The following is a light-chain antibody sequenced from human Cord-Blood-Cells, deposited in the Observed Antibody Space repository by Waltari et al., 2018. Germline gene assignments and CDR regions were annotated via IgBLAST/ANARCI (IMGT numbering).Light chain of an antibody. Sequence: IVLTQSPGTLSLSPGERATLSCRASQSVSSSYFAWYQQKPGQAPRLLIYGASSRATGIPDRFSGSGSGTDFTLTISRLEPEDLAVYYCQQYGSSFTFGPGTKVDIK. CDR2: GAS. V-gene: IGKV3-20*01. J-gene: IGKJ3*01. CDR3: QQYGSSFT. CDR1: QSVSSSY.